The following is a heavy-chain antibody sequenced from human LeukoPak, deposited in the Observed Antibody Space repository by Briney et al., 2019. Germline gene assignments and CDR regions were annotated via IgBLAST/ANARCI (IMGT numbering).Heavy chain of an antibody. CDR2: IYPGDSDT. CDR1: GYSFTTFW. D-gene: IGHD3-10*01. J-gene: IGHJ4*02. Sequence: GESLKISCKGSGYSFTTFWIGWVRQMPGKGLEWMGVIYPGDSDTRYSPSFQGQVTISADKSISTAYLQWSSLKASDTAMYYCARWMLRVNYHDYWGQGTLVTVSS. CDR3: ARWMLRVNYHDY. V-gene: IGHV5-51*01.